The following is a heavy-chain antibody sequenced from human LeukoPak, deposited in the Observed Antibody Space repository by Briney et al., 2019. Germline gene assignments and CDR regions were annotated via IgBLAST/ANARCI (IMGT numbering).Heavy chain of an antibody. CDR2: IYYSGST. J-gene: IGHJ4*02. D-gene: IGHD3-9*01. CDR1: GGSVSSGSFY. V-gene: IGHV4-31*03. CDR3: ASLCCDDILTGYYPMGSYYFDY. Sequence: PSETLSLTCTVSGGSVSSGSFYWSWIRQYPGKGLEWIGYIYYSGSTYYNPSLKSRVTISVDTSKNQFSLKLSSVTAADTAVYYCASLCCDDILTGYYPMGSYYFDYWGQGTLVTVSS.